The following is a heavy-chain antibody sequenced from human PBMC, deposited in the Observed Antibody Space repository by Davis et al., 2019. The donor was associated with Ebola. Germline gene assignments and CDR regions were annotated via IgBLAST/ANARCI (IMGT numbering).Heavy chain of an antibody. CDR3: AGQTCCGVETYYYYNPSLQSRVTRSVATTKNRFSQTLSSVTAAEAAVYYCAKQTIFGVVTYYYYGMDV. J-gene: IGHJ6*02. CDR2: IYYSGST. V-gene: IGHV4-39*01. CDR1: GGPTSSSRYY. D-gene: IGHD2/OR15-2a*01. Sequence: GSLRPSCNVPGGPTSSSRYYWGWIRQPPGKGREWIGSIYYSGSTYYNPRLKCRVTITIAPTKTQFSLKLSTVPAAVTVVYNWAGQTCCGVETYYYYNPSLQSRVTRSVATTKNRFSQTLSSVTAAEAAVYYCAKQTIFGVVTYYYYGMDVWGQGTTVTVSS.